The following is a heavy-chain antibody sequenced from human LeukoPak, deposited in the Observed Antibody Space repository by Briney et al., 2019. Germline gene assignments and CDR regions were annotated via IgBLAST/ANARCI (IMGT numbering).Heavy chain of an antibody. J-gene: IGHJ4*02. CDR1: GFTVSNNY. V-gene: IGHV3-66*01. Sequence: GGSLRLPCAASGFTVSNNYMTWVRQAPGKGLESVSVINDGGRTFYADSVKGRFTISRDNSKNTLYLQMSSLRAEDTAVYYCAGAPETGHWGQGTLVTVSS. CDR3: AGAPETGH. CDR2: INDGGRT.